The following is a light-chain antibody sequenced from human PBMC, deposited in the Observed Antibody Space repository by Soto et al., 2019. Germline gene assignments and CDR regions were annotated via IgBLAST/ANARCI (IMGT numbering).Light chain of an antibody. CDR1: ERIYSAY. CDR3: QQCGNSPIT. V-gene: IGKV3-20*01. J-gene: IGKJ5*01. Sequence: EVVLPQSPGTLSLSRGERATLSCRASERIYSAYLGWYPQKTGQAPRLLIYGTSSRATGIPDRFSGSGSGTDCTLTISSLEPEDVAVYYCQQCGNSPITLGQGTRLEIK. CDR2: GTS.